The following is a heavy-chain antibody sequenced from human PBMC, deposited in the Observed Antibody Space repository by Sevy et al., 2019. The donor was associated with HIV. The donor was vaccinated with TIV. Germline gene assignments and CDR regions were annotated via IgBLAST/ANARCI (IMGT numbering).Heavy chain of an antibody. CDR1: GCSISSGYY. CDR2: IYHSGST. Sequence: SETLSLTCTVSGCSISSGYYWGWIRQPPGKGLEWIGSIYHSGSTYYNPSLKSRVTISVDTSKNQFSLKLSSVTAADTAVYYCARDGDRVVAARYYDGMDVWGQGTTVTVSS. CDR3: ARDGDRVVAARYYDGMDV. J-gene: IGHJ6*02. D-gene: IGHD2-15*01. V-gene: IGHV4-38-2*02.